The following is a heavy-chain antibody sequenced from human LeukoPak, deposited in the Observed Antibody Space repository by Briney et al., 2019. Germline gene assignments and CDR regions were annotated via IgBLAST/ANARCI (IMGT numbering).Heavy chain of an antibody. CDR3: ASSTGSGRYYALFDY. J-gene: IGHJ4*02. Sequence: SETLSLTCTVSGGSISSGSYSWNWIRQPAGKGLEWIGRIYTSGSTNYNPSLKSRVTMSVGTSKNQFSMKLSSVTAADTAVYYCASSTGSGRYYALFDYWGQGTLVTVSS. CDR2: IYTSGST. V-gene: IGHV4-61*02. D-gene: IGHD3-10*01. CDR1: GGSISSGSYS.